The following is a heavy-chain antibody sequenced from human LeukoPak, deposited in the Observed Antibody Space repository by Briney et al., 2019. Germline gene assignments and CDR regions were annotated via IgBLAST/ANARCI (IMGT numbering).Heavy chain of an antibody. V-gene: IGHV4-59*01. CDR2: IYYSGST. Sequence: PSETLSLTCTVSGGSISSYYWSWIRQPPGKGLEWIGYIYYSGSTNYNPSLKSRVTISVDTSKNQFSLKLSSVTAADTAVYYCAREYYYDSSGYHWFDPWGQGTLVTVSS. D-gene: IGHD3-22*01. J-gene: IGHJ5*02. CDR1: GGSISSYY. CDR3: AREYYYDSSGYHWFDP.